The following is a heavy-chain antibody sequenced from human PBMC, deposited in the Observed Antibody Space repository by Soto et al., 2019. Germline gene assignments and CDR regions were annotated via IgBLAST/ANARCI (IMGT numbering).Heavy chain of an antibody. CDR2: ISGSGGST. Sequence: GGSLRLSCAASGFTFSSYAMIWVLQAPGKGLEWVSAISGSGGSTYYADSVKGRFTISRDNSKNTLYLQMNSLRAEDTAVYYCAKDLAITIFGFDYWGQGTLVTVSS. D-gene: IGHD3-3*01. J-gene: IGHJ4*02. V-gene: IGHV3-23*01. CDR3: AKDLAITIFGFDY. CDR1: GFTFSSYA.